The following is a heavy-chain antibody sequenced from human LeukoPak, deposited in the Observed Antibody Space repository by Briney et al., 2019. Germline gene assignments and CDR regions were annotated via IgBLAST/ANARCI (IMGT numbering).Heavy chain of an antibody. V-gene: IGHV1-8*01. CDR2: MNPNSGNT. D-gene: IGHD6-13*01. J-gene: IGHJ3*02. CDR1: GYTFTSYD. CDR3: ASNSIAAADDAFDI. Sequence: ASVKVSYKASGYTFTSYDINWVRQATGQGLEWMGWMNPNSGNTGYAQKFQGRVTMTRNTSISTAYMELSSLRSEDTAVYYCASNSIAAADDAFDIWGQGTMVTVSS.